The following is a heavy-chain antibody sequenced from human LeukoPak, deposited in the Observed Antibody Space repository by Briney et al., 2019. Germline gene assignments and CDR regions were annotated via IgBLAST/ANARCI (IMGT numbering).Heavy chain of an antibody. V-gene: IGHV3-30*18. J-gene: IGHJ6*02. CDR1: GFTFSSYG. CDR2: ISYDGSNK. Sequence: GGSLRLSCAASGFTFSSYGMHWVRQAPGKGLEWVAVISYDGSNKYYADSVKGRFTISRDNSKNTLYLQMNSQRAEDTAVYYCAKDQDGVYYYYGMDVWGQGTTVTVSS. CDR3: AKDQDGVYYYYGMDV. D-gene: IGHD4-17*01.